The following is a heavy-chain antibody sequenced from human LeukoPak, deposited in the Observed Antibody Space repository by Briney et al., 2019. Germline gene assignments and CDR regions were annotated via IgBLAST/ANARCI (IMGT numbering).Heavy chain of an antibody. CDR2: INHSGYT. Sequence: SETLSLTCTVSGGSISSSSYYWGWIRQPPGKGLEWIGEINHSGYTNYNPSLKSRVTMSVDTSKDQFSLKLNSMTAADTAVYYCARLGSRVVWGQGTLVIVSS. D-gene: IGHD3-10*01. J-gene: IGHJ4*02. CDR1: GGSISSSSYY. CDR3: ARLGSRVV. V-gene: IGHV4-39*07.